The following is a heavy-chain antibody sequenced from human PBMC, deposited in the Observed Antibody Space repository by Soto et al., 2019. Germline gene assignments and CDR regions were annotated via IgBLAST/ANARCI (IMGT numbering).Heavy chain of an antibody. Sequence: EVQLVESGGGLVQPGGSLRLSCAASGFTFSSYSMNWVRQAPGKGLEWVSYISSSSSTIYYADSVKGRFTISRDNAKNSLYLQMNSLRDEDTAVYYCARDKSSGWYSDAFDIWGQGTMVTVSS. CDR2: ISSSSSTI. V-gene: IGHV3-48*02. CDR3: ARDKSSGWYSDAFDI. D-gene: IGHD6-19*01. J-gene: IGHJ3*02. CDR1: GFTFSSYS.